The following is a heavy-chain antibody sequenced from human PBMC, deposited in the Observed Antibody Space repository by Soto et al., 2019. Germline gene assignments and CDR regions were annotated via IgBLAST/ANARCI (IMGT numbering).Heavy chain of an antibody. CDR3: ARLLGYCSGSNCRYSFDS. D-gene: IGHD2-2*01. CDR2: IYWDDDM. CDR1: GFSLSTSGVG. Sequence: QITLKESGPTLMEPTQTLTLTCTFSGFSLSTSGVGVGWIRQPPRKALEWLALIYWDDDMRYSPSLRSRLTIAKDTSEHQVVLTMTNMDPVDTATYYCARLLGYCSGSNCRYSFDSWGQGTLVTVSS. J-gene: IGHJ4*02. V-gene: IGHV2-5*02.